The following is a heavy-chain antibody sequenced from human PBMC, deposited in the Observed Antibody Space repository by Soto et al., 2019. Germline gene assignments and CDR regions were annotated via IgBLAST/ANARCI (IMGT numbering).Heavy chain of an antibody. D-gene: IGHD6-13*01. CDR1: GFTFSSYG. J-gene: IGHJ4*02. V-gene: IGHV3-30*03. Sequence: GGSLRLSCAASGFTFSSYGMHWVRQAPGKGLEWVAVISYDGSNKYYADSVKGRFTISRDNSKNTLYLQMNSLRAEDTAVYYCAAAGTQIPHFDYWGQGTLVTVSS. CDR2: ISYDGSNK. CDR3: AAAGTQIPHFDY.